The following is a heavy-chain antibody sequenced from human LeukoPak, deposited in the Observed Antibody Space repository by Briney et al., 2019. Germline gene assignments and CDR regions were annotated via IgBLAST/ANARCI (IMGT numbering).Heavy chain of an antibody. CDR3: ARQQGFNGPYYYDSSGYSYAFDI. D-gene: IGHD3-22*01. CDR1: GGSISSSSYY. CDR2: IYYSGST. J-gene: IGHJ3*02. V-gene: IGHV4-39*01. Sequence: SETLSLTCTVSGGSISSSSYYWGWIRQPPGKGLEWIGSIYYSGSTYYHPSLKSRVTISVDASKNQFSLKLSSVTAADTAVYYCARQQGFNGPYYYDSSGYSYAFDIWGQGTMVTVSS.